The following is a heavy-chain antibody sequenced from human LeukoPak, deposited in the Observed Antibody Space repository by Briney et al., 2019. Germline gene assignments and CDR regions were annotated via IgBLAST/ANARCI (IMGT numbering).Heavy chain of an antibody. CDR1: GFTFSDYY. V-gene: IGHV3-11*04. D-gene: IGHD3-22*01. CDR2: ITSSDSTI. CDR3: ARTYYYDSSGYLGS. J-gene: IGHJ5*02. Sequence: PGGSLRLYCAASGFTFSDYYMTWIRQAPGKGLEWVAYITSSDSTIYYADSVKGRFTISRDNAENSLYLQMNSLRAEDTAVYYCARTYYYDSSGYLGSWGQGTLVTVSS.